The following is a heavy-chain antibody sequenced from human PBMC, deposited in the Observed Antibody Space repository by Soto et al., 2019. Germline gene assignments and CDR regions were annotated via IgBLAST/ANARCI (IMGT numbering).Heavy chain of an antibody. V-gene: IGHV1-18*01. CDR2: ISTYNGNT. D-gene: IGHD1-26*01. CDR1: GYTFTNYG. Sequence: QVHLVQSGAEVKKPGASVKVSCKASGYTFTNYGISWVRQAPGQGLEWTGWISTYNGNTNYAQKLQGRVTLTTDTSTPTAYLELRSLRSDDPAVYYCARTVSSGNYGWAYWGQGTLVTVSS. J-gene: IGHJ4*02. CDR3: ARTVSSGNYGWAY.